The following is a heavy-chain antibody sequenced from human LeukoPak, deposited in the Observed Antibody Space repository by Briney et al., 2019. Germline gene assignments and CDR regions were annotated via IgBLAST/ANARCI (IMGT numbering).Heavy chain of an antibody. D-gene: IGHD6-13*01. CDR1: GYTFTGYY. V-gene: IGHV1-2*02. CDR3: ARDRKYSSSWYYYYYMDV. CDR2: INPNSGGT. J-gene: IGHJ6*03. Sequence: ASVKVSRKASGYTFTGYYMHWVRQAPGQGLEWMGWINPNSGGTNYAQKFQGRVTMTRDTSISTAYMELSRLRSDDTAVYYCARDRKYSSSWYYYYYMDVWGKGTTVTVSS.